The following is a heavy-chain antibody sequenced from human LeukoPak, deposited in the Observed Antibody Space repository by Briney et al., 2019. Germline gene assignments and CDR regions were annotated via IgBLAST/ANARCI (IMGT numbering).Heavy chain of an antibody. V-gene: IGHV3-21*04. CDR2: ISSSSSYI. D-gene: IGHD5-12*01. CDR3: AKSADIVATIDY. Sequence: GGSLRLSCAASGFTFSSYSMNWVRQAPGKGLEWVSSISSSSSYIYYADSVKGRFTISRDNSKNTLYLQMNSLRAEDTAVYYCAKSADIVATIDYWGQGTLVTVSS. CDR1: GFTFSSYS. J-gene: IGHJ4*02.